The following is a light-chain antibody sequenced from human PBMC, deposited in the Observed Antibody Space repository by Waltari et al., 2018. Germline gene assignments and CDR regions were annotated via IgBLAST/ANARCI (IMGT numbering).Light chain of an antibody. CDR2: AAS. V-gene: IGKV1-9*01. Sequence: IQLTQSPSSLSASVGDRVTITCRASQGISSYLAWYQQKPGKAPKLLIYAASNLQSGVPSRFSGSGSGTDFTLTISSLQPEDFATYYCQQLNSYPLTFGGGTKVEIK. CDR1: QGISSY. CDR3: QQLNSYPLT. J-gene: IGKJ4*01.